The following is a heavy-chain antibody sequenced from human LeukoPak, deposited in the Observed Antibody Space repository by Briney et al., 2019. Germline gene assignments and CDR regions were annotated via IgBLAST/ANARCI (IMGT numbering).Heavy chain of an antibody. CDR2: ITGSGGYT. V-gene: IGHV3-23*01. CDR3: AKQSLYDSSGHFHY. J-gene: IGHJ4*02. D-gene: IGHD3-22*01. Sequence: GGSLRLSCAASGFTFSSYAMTWVRQAPGKGLEWVSTITGSGGYTYYADSVKGRFTISRDNSKNTLFLRMNSLSAEDTAVYFCAKQSLYDSSGHFHYWGQGTLVTVSS. CDR1: GFTFSSYA.